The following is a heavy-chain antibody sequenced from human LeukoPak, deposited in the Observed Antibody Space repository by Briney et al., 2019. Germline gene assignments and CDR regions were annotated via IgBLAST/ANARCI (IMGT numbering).Heavy chain of an antibody. J-gene: IGHJ5*02. CDR2: ISSSSSDI. CDR1: GFTFSSYE. CDR3: ARGAPCGGDCSSWFDP. D-gene: IGHD2-21*02. V-gene: IGHV3-21*01. Sequence: GGSLRLSCAASGFTFSSYEMNWVRQAPGKGLEWVSSISSSSSDIYYADSVKGRSTISRDNAKNSLYLQVNSLRAEDTAVYYCARGAPCGGDCSSWFDPWGQGTPVTVSS.